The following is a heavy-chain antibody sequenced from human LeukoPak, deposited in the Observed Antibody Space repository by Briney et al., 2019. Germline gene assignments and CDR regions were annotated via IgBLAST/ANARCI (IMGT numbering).Heavy chain of an antibody. J-gene: IGHJ4*02. CDR2: ISGSGGST. Sequence: GGTLRLSCAASGFTFSSYGMSWVRQAPGKGLEWVSAISGSGGSTYYADSVKGRFTISRDNSKNTLYLQMNSLRAEDTAVYYCAKDGYDSSGTLDYFDYWGQGTLVTVSS. CDR1: GFTFSSYG. D-gene: IGHD3-22*01. CDR3: AKDGYDSSGTLDYFDY. V-gene: IGHV3-23*01.